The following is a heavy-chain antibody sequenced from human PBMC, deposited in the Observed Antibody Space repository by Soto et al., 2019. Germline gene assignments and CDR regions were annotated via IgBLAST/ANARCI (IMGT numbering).Heavy chain of an antibody. CDR3: AKELVERGNGLQAFFDY. CDR2: ISYDGSNK. D-gene: IGHD2-15*01. Sequence: QVHLVESGGGVVQPGRSLRLSCAASRFSFTTYGMHWVRQAPGKGLEWVAFISYDGSNKYYADSVKGRFAISRDNSKNTLSLQMNSLRAEDTAVYYCAKELVERGNGLQAFFDYWGQGTLVTVSS. CDR1: RFSFTTYG. V-gene: IGHV3-30*18. J-gene: IGHJ4*02.